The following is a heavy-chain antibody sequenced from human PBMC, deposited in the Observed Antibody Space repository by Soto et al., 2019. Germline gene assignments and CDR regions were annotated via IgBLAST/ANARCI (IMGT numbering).Heavy chain of an antibody. CDR1: GGSFSDNF. D-gene: IGHD3-10*01. V-gene: IGHV4-34*01. CDR3: ARDKGSGSYNSRYYYGMDV. J-gene: IGHJ6*02. CDR2: INRSGST. Sequence: PSETLSLTCAVYGGSFSDNFWSWIRQPSGKGLEWIGEINRSGSTNYIPSLKSRVTISVDTSKNQFSLKLSSVSAADTAVYYCARDKGSGSYNSRYYYGMDVWGQGTTVTVSS.